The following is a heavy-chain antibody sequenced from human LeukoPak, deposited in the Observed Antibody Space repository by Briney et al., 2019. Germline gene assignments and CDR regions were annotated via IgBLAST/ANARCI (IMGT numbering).Heavy chain of an antibody. CDR3: ARHSYSSGYYSMMD. Sequence: SETQSLTCTVSGGSISSSSYYWGWIRQPPGKGLEWIGSIYYSGSTYYNPSLKSRVTISVDTSKNQFSLKLSSVTAADTAVYYCARHSYSSGYYSMMDWGQGTLVTVSS. V-gene: IGHV4-39*01. D-gene: IGHD3-22*01. J-gene: IGHJ4*02. CDR2: IYYSGST. CDR1: GGSISSSSYY.